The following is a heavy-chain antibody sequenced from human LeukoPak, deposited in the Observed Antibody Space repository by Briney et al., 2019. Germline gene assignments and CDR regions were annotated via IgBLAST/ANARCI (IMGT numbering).Heavy chain of an antibody. CDR3: AVGNYYYMDV. V-gene: IGHV4-61*01. Sequence: SETLSLTCTVSGGSISSGSYYWSWIRQPPGKGLEWIGYIYYSGSTNYNPSLKSRVTISVDTSKNQFSLKLSSVTAADTAVYYCAVGNYYYMDVWGKGTTVTVSS. CDR1: GGSISSGSYY. J-gene: IGHJ6*03. D-gene: IGHD1-14*01. CDR2: IYYSGST.